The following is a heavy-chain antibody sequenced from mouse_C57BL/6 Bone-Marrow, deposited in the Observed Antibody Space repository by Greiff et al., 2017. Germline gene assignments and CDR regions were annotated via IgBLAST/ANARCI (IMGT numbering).Heavy chain of an antibody. Sequence: EVQRVESGGGLVQPGGSLKLSCAASGFTFSDYYMYWVRQTPEKRLEWVAYISNGGGSTYYPDTVKGRFTISRDNAKNTLYLQMSRLKSEDTAMYYCAREGTLYYFDYWGQGTTLTVSS. CDR2: ISNGGGST. CDR3: AREGTLYYFDY. V-gene: IGHV5-12*01. J-gene: IGHJ2*01. CDR1: GFTFSDYY.